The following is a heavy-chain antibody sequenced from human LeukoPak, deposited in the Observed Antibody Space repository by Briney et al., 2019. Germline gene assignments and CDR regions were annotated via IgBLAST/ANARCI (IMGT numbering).Heavy chain of an antibody. J-gene: IGHJ4*02. V-gene: IGHV1-18*01. Sequence: ASVTVSCKASGYAFTSYGISWVRQAPGQGLEWMGWISAYNGNTNYTQKLQGRVTMTTDTSTSTAYMELRSLRSDDTAVYYCARDSHYYGSGSYWDYWGQGTLITVSS. CDR1: GYAFTSYG. CDR3: ARDSHYYGSGSYWDY. D-gene: IGHD3-10*01. CDR2: ISAYNGNT.